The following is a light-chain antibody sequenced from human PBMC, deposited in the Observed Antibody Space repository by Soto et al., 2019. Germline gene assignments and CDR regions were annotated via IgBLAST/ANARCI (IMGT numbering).Light chain of an antibody. V-gene: IGKV3-20*01. CDR3: QQYGSSIT. J-gene: IGKJ5*01. Sequence: EIVLTQSPGALSLSPGDGATLSCRASQSFSSTYLAWYQQKPGQAPRLLIFGASNRATGIPARFSGSGSGTEFTLTINRLEPEDFAVYYCQQYGSSITFGQGTRLEIK. CDR1: QSFSSTY. CDR2: GAS.